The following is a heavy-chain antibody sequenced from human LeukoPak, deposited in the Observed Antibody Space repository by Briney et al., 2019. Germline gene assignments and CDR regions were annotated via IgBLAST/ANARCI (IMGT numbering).Heavy chain of an antibody. V-gene: IGHV1-69*05. CDR2: IIPIFGTA. CDR1: GGTFSSYA. Sequence: SVKVPCKASGGTFSSYAISWVRQAPGQGLEWMGGIIPIFGTANYAQKFQGRVTMTRNTSISTAYMELSSLRSEDTAVYYCARVDVDGYYYYMDVWGKGTTVTISS. J-gene: IGHJ6*03. CDR3: ARVDVDGYYYYMDV. D-gene: IGHD5-12*01.